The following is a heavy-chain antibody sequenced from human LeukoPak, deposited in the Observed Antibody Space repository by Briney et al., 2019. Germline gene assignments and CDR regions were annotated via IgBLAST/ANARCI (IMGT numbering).Heavy chain of an antibody. J-gene: IGHJ4*02. CDR3: ARGPPHYYYDSSGL. CDR1: GFTFSSYS. CDR2: ISSNSSYI. V-gene: IGHV3-21*01. Sequence: GGSLRLSCSASGFTFSSYSMNWVRQAPGKGLEWVSSISSNSSYIYYADSVKGRFTISRDNAKNSLYLQMNSLRAEDTAVYYCARGPPHYYYDSSGLWGQGTLVTVSS. D-gene: IGHD3-22*01.